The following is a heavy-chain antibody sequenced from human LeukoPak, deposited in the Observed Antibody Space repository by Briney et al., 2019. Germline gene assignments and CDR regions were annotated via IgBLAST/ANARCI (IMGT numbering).Heavy chain of an antibody. CDR2: IYYSGST. J-gene: IGHJ4*02. Sequence: SETLSLTCAVSGGSISSGGYSWSWIRQPPGKGLEWIGYIYYSGSTYYNPSLKSRVTISVDTSKNQFSLKLSSVTAADTAVYYCARVRSGFRKTYYFDYWGQGTLVTVSS. D-gene: IGHD5-12*01. V-gene: IGHV4-30-4*07. CDR1: GGSISSGGYS. CDR3: ARVRSGFRKTYYFDY.